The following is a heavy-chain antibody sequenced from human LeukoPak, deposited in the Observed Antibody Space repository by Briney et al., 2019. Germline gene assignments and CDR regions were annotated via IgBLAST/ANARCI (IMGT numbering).Heavy chain of an antibody. D-gene: IGHD5-12*01. J-gene: IGHJ4*02. CDR3: ARSKSYSGYDWDY. V-gene: IGHV1-2*02. CDR1: GYTFTGYY. Sequence: ASVKVSCKASGYTFTGYYMHWVRQAPGQGLEWMGWINPNSGGTNYAQKFQGRVTMTRDTSISTAYMELSRLRSDDTAVYYCARSKSYSGYDWDYWGQGTLVTVSS. CDR2: INPNSGGT.